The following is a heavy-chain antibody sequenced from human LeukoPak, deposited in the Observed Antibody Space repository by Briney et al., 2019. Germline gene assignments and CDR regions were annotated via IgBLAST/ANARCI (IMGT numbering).Heavy chain of an antibody. Sequence: GGSLRLSCAASGFTFSDYYMSWIRQAPGKGLEWVSYISSSGSTMYYADSVKGRFTISRDNAKNSLYLQMNSLRAEDTAVYYCARDGGIAARPGDYYYYYGMDVWGQGTTVTVSS. J-gene: IGHJ6*02. D-gene: IGHD6-6*01. V-gene: IGHV3-11*01. CDR2: ISSSGSTM. CDR1: GFTFSDYY. CDR3: ARDGGIAARPGDYYYYYGMDV.